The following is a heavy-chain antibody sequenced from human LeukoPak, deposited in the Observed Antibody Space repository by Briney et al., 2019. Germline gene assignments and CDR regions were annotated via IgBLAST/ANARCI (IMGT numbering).Heavy chain of an antibody. V-gene: IGHV3-21*04. CDR3: ARDGSSGRGYYYYYGMDV. CDR1: GFTFSSYA. CDR2: ISSSSSYI. Sequence: GGSLRLSCAASGFTFSSYAMSWVRQAPGKGLEWVSSISSSSSYIYYADSVKGRFTFSRDNSKNTLYLQMNNLRAEDTAVYYCARDGSSGRGYYYYYGMDVWGEGTTVTVSS. J-gene: IGHJ6*04. D-gene: IGHD1-26*01.